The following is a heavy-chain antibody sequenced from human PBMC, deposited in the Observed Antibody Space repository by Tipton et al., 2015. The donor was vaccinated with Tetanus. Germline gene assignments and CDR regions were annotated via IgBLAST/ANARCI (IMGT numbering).Heavy chain of an antibody. D-gene: IGHD4/OR15-4a*01. V-gene: IGHV4-39*01. CDR3: ARGKIRVPEHWFDP. CDR2: IYYSGTT. CDR1: RGSINSGTFY. Sequence: GLVKPSETLSLTCSVSRGSINSGTFYWAWLRQPPGKGLQWIGNIYYSGTTYYNSSLESRVTIALDPSKNQFSLRSTSVTAADTAVYYCARGKIRVPEHWFDPWGHGTLVTVSS. J-gene: IGHJ5*02.